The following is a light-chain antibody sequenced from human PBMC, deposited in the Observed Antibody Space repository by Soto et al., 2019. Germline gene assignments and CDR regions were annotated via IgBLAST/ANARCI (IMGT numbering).Light chain of an antibody. CDR3: QSFDRSQTYDKRLSGV. J-gene: IGLJ3*02. Sequence: QSVLTQPASVSGSPGQSITISCTGTTYDVGGYNYVSWYQQHPGKAPKLMIYEVSNRPSGVSNRFSGSKSGNTASLTISGLRAEDEATYYCQSFDRSQTYDKRLSGVFGGGTQLTVL. V-gene: IGLV2-14*01. CDR2: EVS. CDR1: TYDVGGYNY.